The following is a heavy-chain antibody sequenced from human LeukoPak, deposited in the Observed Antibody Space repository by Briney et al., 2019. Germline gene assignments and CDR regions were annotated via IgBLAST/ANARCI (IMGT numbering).Heavy chain of an antibody. Sequence: DSVKVSCKPSGYTFTGYYMHWVRQAPGQGLEWMGWINPNTSAISYSQTFQGRVSMTRDTSISMAYMELSRLTFDDTAIYYCARGVDGLDYWGQGTLVTVSS. CDR1: GYTFTGYY. D-gene: IGHD5-12*01. J-gene: IGHJ4*02. CDR3: ARGVDGLDY. V-gene: IGHV1-2*02. CDR2: INPNTSAI.